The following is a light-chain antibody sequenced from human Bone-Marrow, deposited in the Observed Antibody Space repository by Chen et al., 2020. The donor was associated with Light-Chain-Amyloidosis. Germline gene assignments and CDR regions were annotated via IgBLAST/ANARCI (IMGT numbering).Light chain of an antibody. CDR3: QVWDRSSDRPV. Sequence: SYVLTQPSSVSVAPVQTATIACGGNNIGSTSVHWYQQTPGQASLLVVYDDSDRPSGIPERLSGSNSGNTATLTISRVEAGDEADYYCQVWDRSSDRPVFGGGTKLTVL. CDR2: DDS. V-gene: IGLV3-21*02. CDR1: NIGSTS. J-gene: IGLJ3*02.